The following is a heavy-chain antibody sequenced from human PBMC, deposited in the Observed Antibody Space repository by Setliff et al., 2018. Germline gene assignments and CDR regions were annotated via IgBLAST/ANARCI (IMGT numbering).Heavy chain of an antibody. CDR2: IYPGDSDA. J-gene: IGHJ3*02. CDR3: ARPIGGIYYGAFEN. CDR1: GYSFTTYW. V-gene: IGHV5-51*01. D-gene: IGHD3-10*01. Sequence: PGESLKISCQGSGYSFTTYWIGWVRQMPGKGLEWMGIIYPGDSDARYSPSFQGQVTISADKAITTAYLQWSSLKASDTAMYYCARPIGGIYYGAFENWGQGTMVTVSS.